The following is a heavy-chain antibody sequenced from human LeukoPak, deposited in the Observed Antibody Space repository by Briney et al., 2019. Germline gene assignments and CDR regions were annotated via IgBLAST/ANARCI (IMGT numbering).Heavy chain of an antibody. CDR2: INHSGST. D-gene: IGHD2-2*01. CDR1: GESFSGYY. CDR3: ARARFIVVVPAAIDIDAFDI. V-gene: IGHV4-34*01. Sequence: SEPLSLTCAVYGESFSGYYWSWIRQPPGKGLEWIGEINHSGSTNYNPSLKSRVTISVDTSKNQFSLKLSSVTAADTAVYYCARARFIVVVPAAIDIDAFDIWGQGTMVTVSS. J-gene: IGHJ3*02.